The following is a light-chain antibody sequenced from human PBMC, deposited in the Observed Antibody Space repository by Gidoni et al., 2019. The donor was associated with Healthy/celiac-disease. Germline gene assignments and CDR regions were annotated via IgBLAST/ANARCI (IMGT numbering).Light chain of an antibody. V-gene: IGLV3-21*02. J-gene: IGLJ3*02. CDR1: NIGSKS. CDR2: DDS. CDR3: QVWDSSSDHPV. Sequence: SYVLTQPHSVSVAPGQTARITCGGNNIGSKSVHCYQQTPGQAPVLVVYDDSDRPSGIPERFSGSNSGNTATLPISRVEAGDEADYYCQVWDSSSDHPVFGGGTKLTVL.